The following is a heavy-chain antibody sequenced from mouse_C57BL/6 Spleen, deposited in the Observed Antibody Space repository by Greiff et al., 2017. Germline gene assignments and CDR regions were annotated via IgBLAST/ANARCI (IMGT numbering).Heavy chain of an antibody. V-gene: IGHV1-82*01. CDR1: GYAFSSSW. D-gene: IGHD2-12*01. CDR3: AREVKYYFDY. J-gene: IGHJ2*01. Sequence: VKLVESGPELVKPGASVKISCTASGYAFSSSWMNWVKQRPGKGLEWIGSIYPGDGDTNYNGKFKGMATITTDKSSSTAYMQLSSLTSEYSSVYFCAREVKYYFDYWGQGTTLTVSS. CDR2: IYPGDGDT.